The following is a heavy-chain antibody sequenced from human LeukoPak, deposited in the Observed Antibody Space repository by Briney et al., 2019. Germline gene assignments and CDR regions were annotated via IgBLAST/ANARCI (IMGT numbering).Heavy chain of an antibody. CDR3: ARPYYYGSGSPLYYMDV. Sequence: GGSLRLSCAASGFTFSSCWMSWVRQAPGKGLEWVSAISGSGGSTYYADSVKGRFTISRDNAKNSLYLQMNSLRAEDTAVYYCARPYYYGSGSPLYYMDVWGKGTTVTVSS. D-gene: IGHD3-10*01. V-gene: IGHV3-23*01. J-gene: IGHJ6*03. CDR2: ISGSGGST. CDR1: GFTFSSCW.